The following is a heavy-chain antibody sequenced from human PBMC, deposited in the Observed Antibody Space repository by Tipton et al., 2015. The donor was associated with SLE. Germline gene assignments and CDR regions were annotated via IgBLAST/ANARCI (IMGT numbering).Heavy chain of an antibody. D-gene: IGHD3-22*01. CDR3: ARHSGAPYYYDSSGYDY. V-gene: IGHV5-51*01. CDR1: GYSFTSYW. J-gene: IGHJ4*02. Sequence: VQLVQSGAEVKKPGESLKISCKGSGYSFTSYWIGWVRQMPGKGLEWMGIIYPGDSDTRYSPSFQGQVTISADKSISPAYLQWSSLKASDTAMYYCARHSGAPYYYDSSGYDYWGQGTLVTVSS. CDR2: IYPGDSDT.